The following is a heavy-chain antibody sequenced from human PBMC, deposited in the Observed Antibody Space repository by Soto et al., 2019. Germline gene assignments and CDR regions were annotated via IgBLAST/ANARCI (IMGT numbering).Heavy chain of an antibody. CDR2: ISAYNGNT. V-gene: IGHV1-18*04. CDR1: GYTFTSYG. J-gene: IGHJ5*02. D-gene: IGHD2-15*01. Sequence: ASAKASCKASGYTFTSYGISWVRQAPGQGLEWMGWISAYNGNTNYAQKLQGRVTMTTDTSTSKAYMELRSLRSDDTAVYYCARVLVVVAATGKGWFDPLGQGTLVTVSS. CDR3: ARVLVVVAATGKGWFDP.